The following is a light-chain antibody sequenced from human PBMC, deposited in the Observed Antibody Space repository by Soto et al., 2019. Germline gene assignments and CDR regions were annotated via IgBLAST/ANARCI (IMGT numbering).Light chain of an antibody. CDR2: EVS. Sequence: QSALTQPASVSGSPGQSITISCTGTSSDVGGYNYVSWYQQHPGKAPKLMIYEVSNRPSGVSNRLSGSKSGNTASLTISGLQAEDEADYYCSSYTSSSTNVFGTGTKSPS. V-gene: IGLV2-14*01. CDR3: SSYTSSSTNV. CDR1: SSDVGGYNY. J-gene: IGLJ1*01.